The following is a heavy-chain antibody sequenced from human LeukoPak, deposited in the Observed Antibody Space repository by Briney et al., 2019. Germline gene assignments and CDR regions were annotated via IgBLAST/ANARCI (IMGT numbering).Heavy chain of an antibody. Sequence: PGGSLRLSCAASGFTFSDYWMKWVRRAPGKGREWGASIRQDGSEKSYVDSVKGRFTISRDNTWNSLYLQMNSLRAEDTAVYYCARDGTAPGLYFDLWGQGTLVTVSS. J-gene: IGHJ4*01. V-gene: IGHV3-7*01. CDR3: ARDGTAPGLYFDL. CDR2: IRQDGSEK. CDR1: GFTFSDYW. D-gene: IGHD1/OR15-1a*01.